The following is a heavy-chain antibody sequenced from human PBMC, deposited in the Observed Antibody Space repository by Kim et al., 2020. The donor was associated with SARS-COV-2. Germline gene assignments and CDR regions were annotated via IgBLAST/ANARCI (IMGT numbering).Heavy chain of an antibody. CDR1: GFTFSSYA. CDR3: ARAYSGSYYYGMDV. CDR2: ISYDGSNK. J-gene: IGHJ6*02. D-gene: IGHD1-26*01. Sequence: GGSLRLSCAASGFTFSSYAMHWVRQAPGKGLEWVAVISYDGSNKYYADSVKGRFTISRDNSKNTLYLQMNSLRAEDTAVYYCARAYSGSYYYGMDVWGQGTTVTVSS. V-gene: IGHV3-30*04.